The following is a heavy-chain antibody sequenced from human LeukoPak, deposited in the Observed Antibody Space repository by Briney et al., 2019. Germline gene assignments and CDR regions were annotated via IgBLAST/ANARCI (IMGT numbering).Heavy chain of an antibody. V-gene: IGHV4-31*03. D-gene: IGHD5-18*01. CDR1: GGSISSGGYY. CDR2: IYYSGST. Sequence: SETLSLTCTVSGGSISSGGYYWSWIRQHPGKGLEWIGYIYYSGSTYYNPSLKSRVTISVDTSKNQFSLKLGSVTAADTAVYYCAREDTAMVDYWGQGTLVTVSS. CDR3: AREDTAMVDY. J-gene: IGHJ4*02.